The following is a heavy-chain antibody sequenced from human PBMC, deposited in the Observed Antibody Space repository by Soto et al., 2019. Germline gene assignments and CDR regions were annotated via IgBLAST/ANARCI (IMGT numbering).Heavy chain of an antibody. CDR1: GGSISSGGYY. CDR3: ARVKTVRGVIITSGYFDY. Sequence: PSETLSLTCTVSGGSISSGGYYWSWIRQHPGKGLEWIGYIYYSGSTYYNPSLKSRVTISVDTSKNQFSLKLSSVTAADTAVYYCARVKTVRGVIITSGYFDYWGQGTLVTVSS. V-gene: IGHV4-31*03. J-gene: IGHJ4*02. CDR2: IYYSGST. D-gene: IGHD3-10*01.